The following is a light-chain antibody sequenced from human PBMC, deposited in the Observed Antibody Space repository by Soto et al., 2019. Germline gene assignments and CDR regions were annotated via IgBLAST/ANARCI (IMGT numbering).Light chain of an antibody. CDR2: GAS. Sequence: EILMTQSPATLSVSPGERATLSCRASQSVSSNLAWSQQKTGQAPRLLFYGASTRATGIPARLRGSGSGKEFTLTLSSLQSEDFAVYYCQQYNNWPQSITFGHGTRLEI. CDR3: QQYNNWPQSIT. CDR1: QSVSSN. V-gene: IGKV3-15*01. J-gene: IGKJ5*01.